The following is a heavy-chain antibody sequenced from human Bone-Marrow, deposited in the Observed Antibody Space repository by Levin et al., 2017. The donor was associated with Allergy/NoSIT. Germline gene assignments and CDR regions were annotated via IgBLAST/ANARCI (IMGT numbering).Heavy chain of an antibody. CDR3: ANRQDSVGIHDTSGHNLC. J-gene: IGHJ4*02. Sequence: PGGSLRLSCAAFGFTFSSYDMTWVRQAPGKGLEWVSAISAGGDTTYYAESVRGRFTISIDNSKFTVYLQMNSLRAEDTAVYYCANRQDSVGIHDTSGHNLCWGRGTLVTVSS. CDR1: GFTFSSYD. CDR2: ISAGGDTT. D-gene: IGHD3-22*01. V-gene: IGHV3-23*01.